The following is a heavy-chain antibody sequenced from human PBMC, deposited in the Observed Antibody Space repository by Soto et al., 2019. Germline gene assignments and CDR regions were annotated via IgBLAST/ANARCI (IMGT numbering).Heavy chain of an antibody. CDR3: ARATDDYADAYDV. CDR2: AYHSGST. Sequence: PSDTVSLTFPVSRASLALSCWCSWIRQSPGRGLEWIGQAYHSGSTNYNPSLETRVTISVDTSKNQFSLNLTSVTAANTAVYYCARATDDYADAYDVWGQGTPVTVSS. D-gene: IGHD4-17*01. J-gene: IGHJ3*01. CDR1: RASLALSCW. V-gene: IGHV4-4*02.